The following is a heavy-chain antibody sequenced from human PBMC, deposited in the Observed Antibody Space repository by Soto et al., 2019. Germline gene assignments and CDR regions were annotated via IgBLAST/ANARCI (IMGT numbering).Heavy chain of an antibody. CDR1: GFTFSSYA. CDR2: ISGSGGST. D-gene: IGHD6-13*01. Sequence: GGSLRLSCAASGFTFSSYAMSWVRQAPGKGLEWVSAISGSGGSTYYADSVKGRFTISRDNSKNTLYLQMNSLRAEDTAVYYCAKVWKYSSSWYNTQYFDYWGQGTRVTVSS. V-gene: IGHV3-23*01. CDR3: AKVWKYSSSWYNTQYFDY. J-gene: IGHJ4*02.